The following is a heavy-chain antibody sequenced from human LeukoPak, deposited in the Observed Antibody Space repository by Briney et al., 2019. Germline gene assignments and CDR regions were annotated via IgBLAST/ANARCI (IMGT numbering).Heavy chain of an antibody. CDR3: ARDGGGGLDY. D-gene: IGHD2-15*01. Sequence: GGSLRLSCAASGFTFSRYGMHWVRQAPGKGLEWVAVIWYDGSNKYYADSVKGRFTIFRDNSKNTLHLQMNSLRAEDTAVYYCARDGGGGLDYWGQGTLVTVSS. J-gene: IGHJ4*02. CDR1: GFTFSRYG. CDR2: IWYDGSNK. V-gene: IGHV3-33*01.